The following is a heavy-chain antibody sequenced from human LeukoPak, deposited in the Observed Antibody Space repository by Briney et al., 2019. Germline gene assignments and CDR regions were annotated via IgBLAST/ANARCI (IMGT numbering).Heavy chain of an antibody. CDR3: ARRPRAGWFDP. CDR1: GGSISSSSYY. J-gene: IGHJ5*02. Sequence: PSETLSLTCTVSGGSISSSSYYWGWIRQPAGKGLEWIGRIYTSGSTNYNPSLKSRVTMSVDTSKNQFSLKLRSVTAADTAVYYCARRPRAGWFDPWGQGTLVTVSS. V-gene: IGHV4-61*02. CDR2: IYTSGST.